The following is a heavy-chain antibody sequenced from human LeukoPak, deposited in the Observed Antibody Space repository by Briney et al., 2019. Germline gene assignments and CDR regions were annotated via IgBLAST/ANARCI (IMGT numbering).Heavy chain of an antibody. V-gene: IGHV4-59*01. CDR1: GGSISSDY. J-gene: IGHJ5*02. Sequence: SETLSLTCTVSGGSISSDYFSWIRQPPGKGLEWMGHIYYSGSTNYNPSLKSRVTISVDTSKNQFSLKLSSVTAADTAVYYCASSPYDFWSGYCGFDPWGQGTLVTVSS. CDR2: IYYSGST. D-gene: IGHD3-3*01. CDR3: ASSPYDFWSGYCGFDP.